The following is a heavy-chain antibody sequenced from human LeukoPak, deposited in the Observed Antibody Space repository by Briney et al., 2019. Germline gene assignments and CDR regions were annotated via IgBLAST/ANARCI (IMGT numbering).Heavy chain of an antibody. J-gene: IGHJ4*02. CDR1: GGSISSYY. V-gene: IGHV4-59*08. Sequence: SETLSLTCTVSGGSISSYYWSWIRQPPGKGLEWIGYIYYSGSTNYNPSLKSRVTISVDTSKNQFSLKLSSVTAADTAVYYCARQQYSSGWYGYYFDYWGQGTLVTVS. CDR2: IYYSGST. D-gene: IGHD6-19*01. CDR3: ARQQYSSGWYGYYFDY.